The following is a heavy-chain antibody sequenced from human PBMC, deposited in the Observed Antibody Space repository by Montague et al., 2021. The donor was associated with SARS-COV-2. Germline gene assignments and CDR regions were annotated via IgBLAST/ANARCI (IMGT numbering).Heavy chain of an antibody. Sequence: PALAKPTQTLTLTCTFSGFSLSTSGMRASWIRQPPGKALEWLARIDWDDDKFYSTFLKTRLTISKDTSKNQVVLTMTNMDPVDTATYYCARSYYDILTAYYTPFDYWGQGTLVTVSS. CDR3: ARSYYDILTAYYTPFDY. CDR2: IDWDDDK. V-gene: IGHV2-70*04. J-gene: IGHJ4*02. CDR1: GFSLSTSGMR. D-gene: IGHD3-9*01.